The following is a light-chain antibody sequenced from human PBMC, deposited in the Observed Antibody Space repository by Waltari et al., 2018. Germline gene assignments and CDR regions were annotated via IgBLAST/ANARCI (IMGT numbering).Light chain of an antibody. Sequence: DIVMIQSTEYLAVSLGERATSHCKSSQRFLYNPNNKNYLAWYQQKPGQPPSLLIYWASTRESGVPDRFTGSGSGTDFTLTISSLQAEDVAVYYCQHYFSIPPHTFGQGTKLEIK. J-gene: IGKJ2*01. V-gene: IGKV4-1*01. CDR2: WAS. CDR3: QHYFSIPPHT. CDR1: QRFLYNPNNKNY.